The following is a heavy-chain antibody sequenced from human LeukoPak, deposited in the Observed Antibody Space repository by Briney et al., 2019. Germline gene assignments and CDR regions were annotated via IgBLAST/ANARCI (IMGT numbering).Heavy chain of an antibody. Sequence: SETLSLTCAVSGGSITTTNYWNWVRQPPGKGLEWIGEVYHSGTTNYNPSLKSRVSMSVDTSKNQFSLKLGSVTAADTAVYYCARWGPYGYDFWSGYQNYFDYWGQGTLVTVSS. CDR3: ARWGPYGYDFWSGYQNYFDY. V-gene: IGHV4-4*02. CDR1: GGSITTTNY. CDR2: VYHSGTT. J-gene: IGHJ4*02. D-gene: IGHD3-3*01.